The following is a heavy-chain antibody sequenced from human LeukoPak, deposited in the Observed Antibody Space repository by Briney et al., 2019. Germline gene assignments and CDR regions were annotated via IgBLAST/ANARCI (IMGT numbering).Heavy chain of an antibody. CDR1: GGSVNSGSSY. Sequence: SETLSLTCTVSGGSVNSGSSYWSWIRQPPGKGLEWIGCISYSGSTNYNPSLRSRVTMSLDTSKNQFSLTLSSVTAADTAVYYCARGAAVAGFFDYWGQGTLVTVSS. V-gene: IGHV4-61*01. J-gene: IGHJ4*02. CDR3: ARGAAVAGFFDY. D-gene: IGHD6-19*01. CDR2: ISYSGST.